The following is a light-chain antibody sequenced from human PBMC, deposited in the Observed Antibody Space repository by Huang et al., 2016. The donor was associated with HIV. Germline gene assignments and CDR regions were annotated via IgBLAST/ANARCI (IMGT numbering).Light chain of an antibody. J-gene: IGKJ1*01. CDR2: AAS. CDR3: QQLNSYPPT. Sequence: IQLTQSPSSLSASVGDRVTITCRASQGISSYLAWYQQKPEKAPKLLIYAASTLQSGVPSRFSDSGSGTDFTLTISSLQPEDFATYHCQQLNSYPPTFGQGTKVEIK. V-gene: IGKV1-9*01. CDR1: QGISSY.